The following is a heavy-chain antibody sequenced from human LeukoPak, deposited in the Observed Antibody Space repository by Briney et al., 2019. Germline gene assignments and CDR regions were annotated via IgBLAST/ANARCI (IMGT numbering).Heavy chain of an antibody. CDR2: ISSSSSYI. CDR3: ARVYYDILDYMDV. J-gene: IGHJ6*03. V-gene: IGHV3-21*01. D-gene: IGHD3-9*01. CDR1: GFTFSSYS. Sequence: KAGGSLRLSCAASGFTFSSYSMNWVRQAPGEGLEWVSSISSSSSYIYYADSVKGRFTISRDNAKNSLYLQMNSLRAEDTAVYYCARVYYDILDYMDVWGKGTTVTVSS.